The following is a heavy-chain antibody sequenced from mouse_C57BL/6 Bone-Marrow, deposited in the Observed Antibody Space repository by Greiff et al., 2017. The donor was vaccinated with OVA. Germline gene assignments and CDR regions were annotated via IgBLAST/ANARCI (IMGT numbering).Heavy chain of an antibody. CDR2: ISAGGSYT. CDR3: ARDPFTTVEGDY. J-gene: IGHJ2*01. Sequence: DVQLVESGGGLVKPGGSLKLSCAASGFTFSSYAMSWVRQTPEQRLEWVATISAGGSYTYYPDNVKGRFTISRDNAKNNQYLQMSRLKSEDTAVYYCARDPFTTVEGDYWGQGTTLTVSS. D-gene: IGHD1-1*01. CDR1: GFTFSSYA. V-gene: IGHV5-4*01.